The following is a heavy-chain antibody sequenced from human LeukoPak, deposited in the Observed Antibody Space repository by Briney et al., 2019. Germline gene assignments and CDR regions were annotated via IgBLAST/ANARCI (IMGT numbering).Heavy chain of an antibody. CDR3: AKDFQGIVGATQIDF. V-gene: IGHV3-43*01. D-gene: IGHD1-26*01. J-gene: IGHJ4*02. CDR1: GFKFDDYT. CDR2: VSWNSDHT. Sequence: GGSLRLSCAASGFKFDDYTMHWVRRPPGKGLEWVSLVSWNSDHTSYADSVKGRFTISRDNSKNSLYLEMSSLRIGDTAFYYCAKDFQGIVGATQIDFWGQGTLVTVSS.